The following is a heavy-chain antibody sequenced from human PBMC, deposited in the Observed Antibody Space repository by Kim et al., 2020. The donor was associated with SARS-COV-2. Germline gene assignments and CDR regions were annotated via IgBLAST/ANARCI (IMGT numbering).Heavy chain of an antibody. D-gene: IGHD2-15*01. CDR3: ARAVVAAAHDLFDY. J-gene: IGHJ4*02. CDR2: IKQDGSEK. V-gene: IGHV3-7*03. Sequence: GGSLRLSCAASGFTFSSYWMSWVRQAPGKGLEWVANIKQDGSEKYYVDSVKGRFTISRDNAKNSLYLQMNSLRAEDTAVYYCARAVVAAAHDLFDYWGQGTLVTVSS. CDR1: GFTFSSYW.